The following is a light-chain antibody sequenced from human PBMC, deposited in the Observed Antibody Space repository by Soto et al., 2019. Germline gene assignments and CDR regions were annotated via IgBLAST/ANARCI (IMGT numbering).Light chain of an antibody. V-gene: IGLV2-14*03. J-gene: IGLJ1*01. CDR2: DVS. CDR3: SSYTSSNTYV. CDR1: SGDIGGYDY. Sequence: QSALTQPAPVSGSPGQSITISCTGTSGDIGGYDYVSWYQQHPGKAPKLMIYDVSNRPSGVSNRFSGSKSGTTASLTISGLQAEDEADYYCSSYTSSNTYVFRTGTKVTVL.